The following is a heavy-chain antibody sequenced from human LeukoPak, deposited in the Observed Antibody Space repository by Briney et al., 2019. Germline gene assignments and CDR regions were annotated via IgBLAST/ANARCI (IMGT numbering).Heavy chain of an antibody. CDR2: IYYSGST. J-gene: IGHJ6*02. CDR3: ARHSHTYYYGMDV. CDR1: GGSISSYY. V-gene: IGHV4-59*08. Sequence: SETLSLTCTVSGGSISSYYWSWIRQPPGKGLEWIGYIYYSGSTNYNPSLKSRVTISVDTSKNQFSLELSSVTAADTAVYYCARHSHTYYYGMDVWGQGTTVTVSS.